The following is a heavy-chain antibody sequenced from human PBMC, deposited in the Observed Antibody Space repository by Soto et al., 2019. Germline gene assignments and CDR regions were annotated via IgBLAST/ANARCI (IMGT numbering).Heavy chain of an antibody. J-gene: IGHJ6*03. CDR2: INAGNGNT. CDR1: GYTFTSYA. D-gene: IGHD6-6*01. CDR3: ARDLAARGRYYYSYMDV. Sequence: ASVKVSCKASGYTFTSYAMHWVRQAPGQRLEWMGWINAGNGNTKYSQKFQGRVTITRDTSASTAYMELSSLRSEDTAVYYCARDLAARGRYYYSYMDVWAKGTTVPVSS. V-gene: IGHV1-3*01.